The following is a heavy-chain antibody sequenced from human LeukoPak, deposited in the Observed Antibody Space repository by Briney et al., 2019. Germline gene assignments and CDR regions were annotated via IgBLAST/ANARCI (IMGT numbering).Heavy chain of an antibody. Sequence: SETLSLTCAVYGVSFSGYYWSWIRQPPGKGLEWIGEINHSGSTNYNPSLKSRVTISVDTSKNQFSLKLSSVTAADTAVYYCAILPGFGESYGLWGQGTLVTVSS. D-gene: IGHD3-10*01. CDR2: INHSGST. CDR3: AILPGFGESYGL. V-gene: IGHV4-34*01. CDR1: GVSFSGYY. J-gene: IGHJ1*01.